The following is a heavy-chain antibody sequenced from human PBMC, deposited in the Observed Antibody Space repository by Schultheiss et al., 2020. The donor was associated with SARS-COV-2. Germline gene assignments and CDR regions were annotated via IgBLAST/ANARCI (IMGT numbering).Heavy chain of an antibody. CDR3: AKDKAPKNYYYYGMDV. CDR2: ISWNSGSI. Sequence: GGSLRLSCAASGFTFDDYAMHWVRQAPGKGLEWVSGISWNSGSIGYADSVKGRFTISRDNAKNSLYLQMNSLRAEDTALYYCAKDKAPKNYYYYGMDVWGQGTTVTVSS. CDR1: GFTFDDYA. J-gene: IGHJ6*02. V-gene: IGHV3-9*01.